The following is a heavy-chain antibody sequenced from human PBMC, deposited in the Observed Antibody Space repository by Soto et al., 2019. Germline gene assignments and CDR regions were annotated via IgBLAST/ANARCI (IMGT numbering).Heavy chain of an antibody. D-gene: IGHD1-26*01. V-gene: IGHV3-30*18. CDR1: GFSFNSYA. J-gene: IGHJ4*02. CDR3: AKADGNGWEPWGNFFDY. Sequence: QVQLVESGGGVVQPGRSLRLSCVASGFSFNSYAMHWVRQAPGKGLDWVAFISNDGSYEYYADSVKGRFTISRDNSKNTLSLQMNSLRAEDTAVYYCAKADGNGWEPWGNFFDYWGQGTLVAVSS. CDR2: ISNDGSYE.